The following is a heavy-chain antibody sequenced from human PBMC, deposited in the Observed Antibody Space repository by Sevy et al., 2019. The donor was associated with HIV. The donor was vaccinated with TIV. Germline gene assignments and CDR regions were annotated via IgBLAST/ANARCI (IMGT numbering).Heavy chain of an antibody. J-gene: IGHJ4*02. CDR3: AKDSEHSGVNYFDC. CDR2: ISGSGGST. D-gene: IGHD2-21*01. CDR1: GFTFSNHA. V-gene: IGHV3-23*01. Sequence: GGSPRLSCAVSGFTFSNHAMSWVRQAPGKGLEWVSGISGSGGSTHFADSVKGRFTISRDNSKNTLYLQMKSLRAEDTAVYYCAKDSEHSGVNYFDCWGQGTLVTVSS.